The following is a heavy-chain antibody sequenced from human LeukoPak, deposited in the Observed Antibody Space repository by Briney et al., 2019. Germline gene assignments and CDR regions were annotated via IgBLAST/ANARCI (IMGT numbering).Heavy chain of an antibody. CDR3: ARGRCSGGSCYWHYYYMDV. Sequence: SETLSLTCAVYGGSFSGYYWSWIRQPPGKGLEWIGGINHSGSTNYNPSLKSRVTISVDTSKNQFSLKLSSVTAADTAVYYCARGRCSGGSCYWHYYYMDVWGKGTTVTVSS. J-gene: IGHJ6*03. V-gene: IGHV4-34*01. D-gene: IGHD2-15*01. CDR2: INHSGST. CDR1: GGSFSGYY.